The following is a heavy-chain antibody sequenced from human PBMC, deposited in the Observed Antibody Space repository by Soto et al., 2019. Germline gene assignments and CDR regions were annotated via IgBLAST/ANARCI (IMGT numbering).Heavy chain of an antibody. J-gene: IGHJ6*02. CDR3: SRGRFYRAQDV. CDR2: MNPNSGNT. CDR1: GYTFTSYD. Sequence: QVQLVQSGAEVKKPGASVKVSCKASGYTFTSYDIHWVRQATGQGLEWMGWMNPNSGNTGYAQKCQGRVNMTRNPAISTAYMELSRLRSEDPAVYYCSRGRFYRAQDVLGQGTTVTVSS. D-gene: IGHD1-26*01. V-gene: IGHV1-8*01.